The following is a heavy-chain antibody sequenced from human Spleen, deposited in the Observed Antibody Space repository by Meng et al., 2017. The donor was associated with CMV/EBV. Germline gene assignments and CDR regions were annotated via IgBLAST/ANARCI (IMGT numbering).Heavy chain of an antibody. V-gene: IGHV3-23*01. CDR3: AREYSFGPEPVDF. CDR1: GFTFRIFG. D-gene: IGHD5-12*01. CDR2: TSDSGDTT. Sequence: CPASGFTFRIFGMDWVRQAPGKGLEWVSRTSDSGDTTYYADSVKGRFTISSDNSKNTLYLQMNSLRVEDTAIYYCAREYSFGPEPVDFWGQGTLVTVSS. J-gene: IGHJ4*02.